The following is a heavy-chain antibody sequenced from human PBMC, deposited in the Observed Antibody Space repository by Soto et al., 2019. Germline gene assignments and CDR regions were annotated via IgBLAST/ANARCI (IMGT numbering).Heavy chain of an antibody. CDR2: IIPIFGTA. CDR3: TKDGGREGYFGNWFDP. Sequence: QVQLVQSGAEVKKPGSSVKVSCKASGGTFSNYAITWVRQAAGQGLEWLGRIIPIFGTANYAQKFQGRVTSTADESTTTAHMELSSLRSDDTAVYYCTKDGGREGYFGNWFDPWGQGTLVTVSS. CDR1: GGTFSNYA. J-gene: IGHJ5*02. D-gene: IGHD2-15*01. V-gene: IGHV1-69*15.